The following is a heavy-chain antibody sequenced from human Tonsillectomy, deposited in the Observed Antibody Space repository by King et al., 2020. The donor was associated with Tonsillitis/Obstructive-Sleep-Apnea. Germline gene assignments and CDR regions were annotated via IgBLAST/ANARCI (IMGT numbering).Heavy chain of an antibody. CDR1: GFTFSSYE. D-gene: IGHD3-10*01. Sequence: VQLVESGGGLVQPGGSLRLSCAASGFTFSSYEMNWVRQAPGKGLEWVSYISSSGSTIYYADSVKGRFTISRDNAKNSLYLQMNSLRAEDTAVYYCARDRYYGSGTFDYWGQGTLSPSPQ. CDR3: ARDRYYGSGTFDY. J-gene: IGHJ4*02. V-gene: IGHV3-48*03. CDR2: ISSSGSTI.